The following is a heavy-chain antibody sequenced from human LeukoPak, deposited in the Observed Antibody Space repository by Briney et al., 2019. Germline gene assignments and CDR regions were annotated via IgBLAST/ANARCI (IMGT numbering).Heavy chain of an antibody. J-gene: IGHJ4*02. V-gene: IGHV4-61*08. Sequence: SETLSLTCTVSGASICTGGYYWSWIRQPPGKGLEWIGYIYYSGSTNYNPSLKSRVTISVDTSKNQFSLKLSSVTAADTAVYYCARGDYYYDSSGQADYWGQRALVTVSS. D-gene: IGHD3-22*01. CDR1: GASICTGGYY. CDR2: IYYSGST. CDR3: ARGDYYYDSSGQADY.